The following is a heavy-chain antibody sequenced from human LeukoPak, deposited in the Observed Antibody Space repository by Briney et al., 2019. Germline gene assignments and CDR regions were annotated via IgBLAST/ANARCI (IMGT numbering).Heavy chain of an antibody. CDR3: AREIMVGAHFDF. D-gene: IGHD1-26*01. J-gene: IGHJ4*02. Sequence: GGSLRLSCAASGFTFSSYNMNWVRQAPGQGLEWVSSISSSATYIFYADAAKGRFTISRDNAKSSLYLQMNSLRAEDTAVYYCAREIMVGAHFDFWGQGTLVTVSS. CDR2: ISSSATYI. CDR1: GFTFSSYN. V-gene: IGHV3-21*01.